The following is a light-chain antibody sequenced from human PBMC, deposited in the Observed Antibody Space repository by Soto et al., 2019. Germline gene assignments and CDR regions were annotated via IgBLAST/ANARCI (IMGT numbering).Light chain of an antibody. V-gene: IGKV1-5*03. CDR2: KTS. CDR1: QSISSW. Sequence: DIHMTQSPSTLSASVGDRVTITCRASQSISSWLDWYQQQPGKAPNLLIYKTSNLESGVPSRFSGSGSGTEFPITFSRLAHDYFATYYCRHYDDYYWTFGQGTKVEI. J-gene: IGKJ1*01. CDR3: RHYDDYYWT.